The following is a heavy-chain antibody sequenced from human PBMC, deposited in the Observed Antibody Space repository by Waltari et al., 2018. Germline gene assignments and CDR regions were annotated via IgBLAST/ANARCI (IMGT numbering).Heavy chain of an antibody. CDR2: IGNDETSI. CDR1: GFRFSNYW. CDR3: ARLAPRTYRSPVPGRHYYYGMDV. V-gene: IGHV3-74*01. J-gene: IGHJ6*02. Sequence: EEQLLESGGGLVQPGDSLRLSCAGSGFRFSNYWMNWVRQAPGQGLVWVARIGNDETSISYADSVKGRFTISRDNAKNTVYLQMKRLRVEDTAVYYCARLAPRTYRSPVPGRHYYYGMDVWGQGTTVTVSS. D-gene: IGHD3-10*01.